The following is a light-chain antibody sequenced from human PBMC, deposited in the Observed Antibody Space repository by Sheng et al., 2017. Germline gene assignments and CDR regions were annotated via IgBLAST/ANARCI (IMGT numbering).Light chain of an antibody. Sequence: QSALTQPASVSGSPGQSITISCTGTSSDVGGYNSVSWYQQHPGKAPKLMIYDVSDRPSGVSNRFSGSKSGNTASLTISGLQAEDEADYYCNSYTSSTTLVFGTGTKVTVL. V-gene: IGLV2-14*01. CDR1: SSDVGGYNS. CDR2: DVS. J-gene: IGLJ1*01. CDR3: NSYTSSTTLV.